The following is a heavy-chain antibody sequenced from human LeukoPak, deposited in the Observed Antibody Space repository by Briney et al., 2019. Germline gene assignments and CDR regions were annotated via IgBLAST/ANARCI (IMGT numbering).Heavy chain of an antibody. D-gene: IGHD3-10*01. J-gene: IGHJ4*02. CDR1: GFTFSNAW. Sequence: GGSLRLSCAASGFTFSNAWMSWVRQAPGKGLEWVGRIKSKTDGGTTDYAAPVKGRFTISRDDSKNTLYLQMNSLKTEDTAVYYCTTHMVRGVKVDYWGQGTLVTVSS. V-gene: IGHV3-15*01. CDR2: IKSKTDGGTT. CDR3: TTHMVRGVKVDY.